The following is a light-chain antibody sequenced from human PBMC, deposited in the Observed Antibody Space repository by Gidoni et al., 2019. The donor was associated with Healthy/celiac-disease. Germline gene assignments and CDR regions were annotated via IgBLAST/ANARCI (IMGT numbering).Light chain of an antibody. CDR3: QQSYSTPWT. CDR1: QSISSY. Sequence: DIQMPQSPSSLSASVGDRVTITCPASQSISSYLNWYQQKQGKAPKLLIYAASSLQSGVPSRFSGSGSGTDLTLTISSLQPEDFATEYCQQSYSTPWTFGQGTKVEIK. V-gene: IGKV1-39*01. J-gene: IGKJ1*01. CDR2: AAS.